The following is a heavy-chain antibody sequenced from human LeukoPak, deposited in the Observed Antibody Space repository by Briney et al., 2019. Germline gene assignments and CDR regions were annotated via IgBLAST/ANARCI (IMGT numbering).Heavy chain of an antibody. CDR3: AKDQGYSGYELFDY. Sequence: SGGSLRLSCAASGFTVSSNYMSWVRQAPGKGLEWVSVIYSGGSTYYADSVKGRFTISRHNSKNALYLQVNSLRVEDTALYYCAKDQGYSGYELFDYWGQGTLVTVSS. CDR1: GFTVSSNY. CDR2: IYSGGST. V-gene: IGHV3-53*01. D-gene: IGHD5-12*01. J-gene: IGHJ4*02.